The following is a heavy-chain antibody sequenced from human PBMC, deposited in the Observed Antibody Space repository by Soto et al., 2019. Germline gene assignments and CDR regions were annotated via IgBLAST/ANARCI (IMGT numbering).Heavy chain of an antibody. D-gene: IGHD4-17*01. V-gene: IGHV4-39*01. Sequence: QLQLQESGPGLVKPSETLSLTCTVSGGSISSSSYYWGWIRQPPGKGLEWIGSIYYSGSTYYNPSLKSRVTTSVDTSKNQFSLKLSSVTAADTAVYYCARPNDYGDYVWFDPWGQGTLVTVSS. CDR3: ARPNDYGDYVWFDP. J-gene: IGHJ5*02. CDR2: IYYSGST. CDR1: GGSISSSSYY.